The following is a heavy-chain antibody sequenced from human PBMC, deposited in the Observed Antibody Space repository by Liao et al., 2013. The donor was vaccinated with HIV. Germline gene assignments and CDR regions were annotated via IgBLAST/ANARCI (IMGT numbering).Heavy chain of an antibody. CDR2: VSESGSS. CDR3: ARKGVGIDAFDV. J-gene: IGHJ3*01. Sequence: QVQLQESGPGLVKPSETLSLTCSVSGGSMSSYNWNWIRQPAGKGLEWIGRVSESGSSNYNPSLKSRVTMSVDTSKNQFSLMVNSVTAADTAVYYCARKGVGIDAFDVWGQGTRVTVSS. CDR1: GGSMSSYN. D-gene: IGHD3-10*01. V-gene: IGHV4-4*07.